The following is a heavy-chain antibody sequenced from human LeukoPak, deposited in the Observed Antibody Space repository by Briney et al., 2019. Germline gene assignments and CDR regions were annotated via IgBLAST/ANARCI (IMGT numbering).Heavy chain of an antibody. D-gene: IGHD6-13*01. CDR3: AKDLGIAAAGTGS. Sequence: PGGSLRLSCAASGFTFSSYWMSWVRQAPGKGLEWVANIKQDGSEKYYVDSVKGRFTISRDNAKNSLYLQMNSLRAEDTAVYYCAKDLGIAAAGTGSWGQGTLVTVSS. V-gene: IGHV3-7*03. CDR1: GFTFSSYW. CDR2: IKQDGSEK. J-gene: IGHJ4*02.